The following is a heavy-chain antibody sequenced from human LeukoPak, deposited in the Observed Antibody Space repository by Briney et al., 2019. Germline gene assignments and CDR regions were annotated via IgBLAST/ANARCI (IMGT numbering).Heavy chain of an antibody. CDR3: ARHKSLGVFGEFDDAFDI. CDR2: IYYSGST. D-gene: IGHD3-10*02. CDR1: GGSISSYY. J-gene: IGHJ3*02. V-gene: IGHV4-59*08. Sequence: SETLSLTCTVSGGSISSYYWSWIRQPPGKGLEWIEYIYYSGSTNYNPSLKSRVTISVDTSKNQFSLKLSSVTAADTAVYYCARHKSLGVFGEFDDAFDIWGQGIMVTVSS.